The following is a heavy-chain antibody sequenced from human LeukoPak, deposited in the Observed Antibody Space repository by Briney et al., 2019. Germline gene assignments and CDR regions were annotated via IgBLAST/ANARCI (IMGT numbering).Heavy chain of an antibody. V-gene: IGHV3-23*01. CDR2: ISGSGGST. D-gene: IGHD6-13*01. Sequence: GGSLRLSCAASGFTFSSYAMSWVRQAPGKGLEWVSAISGSGGSTYYADSVKGRFTISRDNSKNTLYLQMNSLRAEDTAVYYCARDYSSSWYGGDYWGQGTLVTVSS. CDR1: GFTFSSYA. J-gene: IGHJ4*02. CDR3: ARDYSSSWYGGDY.